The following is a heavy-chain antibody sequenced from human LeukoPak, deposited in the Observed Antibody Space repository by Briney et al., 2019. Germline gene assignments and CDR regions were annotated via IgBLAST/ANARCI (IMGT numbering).Heavy chain of an antibody. D-gene: IGHD3/OR15-3a*01. CDR2: INQDVSEI. CDR1: GFTLSSYW. CDR3: ARDLRTDSSFSPFDY. J-gene: IGHJ4*02. V-gene: IGHV3-7*01. Sequence: GGSLRLSCAASGFTLSSYWMSWVRQAPGKGLEWVANINQDVSEINYVDSVKGRFTISRDNGKNSLYLQMNSLRAEDTAVYYCARDLRTDSSFSPFDYWGQGTLVTVSS.